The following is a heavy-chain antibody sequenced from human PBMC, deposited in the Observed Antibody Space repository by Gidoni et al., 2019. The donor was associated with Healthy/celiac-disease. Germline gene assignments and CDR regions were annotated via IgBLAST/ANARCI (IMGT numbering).Heavy chain of an antibody. CDR1: GGSISSYS. Sequence: QVQLQESGPGLVKPSETLSLTCTASGGSISSYSWSWIRQPPGKGLEWIGYIYYSGSTNYNPSLKSRVTISVDTSKNQFSLKLSSVTAADTAVYYCARRSGDYVFDYWGQGTLVTVSS. D-gene: IGHD4-17*01. CDR2: IYYSGST. V-gene: IGHV4-59*08. J-gene: IGHJ4*02. CDR3: ARRSGDYVFDY.